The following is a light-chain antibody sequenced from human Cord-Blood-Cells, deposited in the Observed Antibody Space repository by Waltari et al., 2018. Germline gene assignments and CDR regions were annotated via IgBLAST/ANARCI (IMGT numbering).Light chain of an antibody. CDR1: QSVRSY. J-gene: IGKJ1*01. Sequence: EIVLTQSPASLSLSPGERATHSCRASQSVRSYLAWYQQKPGQAPRLLIYDASNRATGIPARFSGSGSGTDFTLTISSLEPEDFAVYYCQQRSNWLWTFGQGP. CDR3: QQRSNWLWT. V-gene: IGKV3-11*01. CDR2: DAS.